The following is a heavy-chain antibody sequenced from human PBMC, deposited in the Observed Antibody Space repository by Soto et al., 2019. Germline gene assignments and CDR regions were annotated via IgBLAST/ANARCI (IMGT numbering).Heavy chain of an antibody. V-gene: IGHV3-9*01. J-gene: IGHJ4*02. CDR1: GFTFDDYA. CDR3: ASGRGYDILTGYYPYFDY. CDR2: ISWNSGSI. D-gene: IGHD3-9*01. Sequence: GGSLRLSCAASGFTFDDYAMHWVRQAPGKGLEWVSGISWNSGSIGYADSVKGRFTISRDNAKESLYLQMNSLRAEDTALYYCASGRGYDILTGYYPYFDYWGQGTLVTVSS.